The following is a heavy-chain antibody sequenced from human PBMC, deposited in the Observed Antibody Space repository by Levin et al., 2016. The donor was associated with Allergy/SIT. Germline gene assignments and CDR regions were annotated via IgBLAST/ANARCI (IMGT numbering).Heavy chain of an antibody. CDR3: AKDLEYSSSWYRVYDY. D-gene: IGHD6-13*01. Sequence: ASVKVSCKASGYTFTDYYMHWVRQAPGQGLEWMGWINPNSGGTNYAQKFQGRVTMTRDTSISTAYMELSRLRSDDTAVYYCAKDLEYSSSWYRVYDYWGQGTLVTVSS. J-gene: IGHJ4*02. V-gene: IGHV1-2*02. CDR1: GYTFTDYY. CDR2: INPNSGGT.